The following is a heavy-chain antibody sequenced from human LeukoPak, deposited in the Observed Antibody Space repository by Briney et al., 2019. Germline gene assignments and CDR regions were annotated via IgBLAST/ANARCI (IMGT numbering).Heavy chain of an antibody. CDR2: IYHSGST. V-gene: IGHV4-38-2*01. D-gene: IGHD2-21*01. Sequence: PSETLSLTCAVSGYSISSGYDWGWIRQPPGKGLEWIGSIYHSGSTYYNPTLKSRVTMSVDTSKNQFSLKLSSVTAADTAVYYCARHVAYGGDCRLWGQGTLVTVSS. CDR3: ARHVAYGGDCRL. CDR1: GYSISSGYD. J-gene: IGHJ4*02.